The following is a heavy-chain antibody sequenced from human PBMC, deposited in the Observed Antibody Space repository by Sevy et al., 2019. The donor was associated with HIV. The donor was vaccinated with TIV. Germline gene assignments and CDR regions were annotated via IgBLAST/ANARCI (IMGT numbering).Heavy chain of an antibody. J-gene: IGHJ5*02. D-gene: IGHD3-16*01. CDR3: ARGGETPRGFDP. Sequence: SETLSLTCAVSGGSISSVNWWHWVRQPPGKGLGWIGEIYHSGSTNYNPSLKSRVTISVDNSKNQFSLKLSSVTAADTAVYYCARGGETPRGFDPWRQGSLVTVSS. CDR2: IYHSGST. V-gene: IGHV4-4*02. CDR1: GGSISSVNW.